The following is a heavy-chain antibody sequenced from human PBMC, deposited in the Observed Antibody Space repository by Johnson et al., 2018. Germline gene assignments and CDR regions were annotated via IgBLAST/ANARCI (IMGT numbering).Heavy chain of an antibody. CDR1: GNSFSHYF. D-gene: IGHD4-17*01. Sequence: QVQLQESGPGLVKPSETLSLICTVSGNSFSHYFWTWIRQPPGKGLELIGHIYNSGSTHYYPSLKSRVTISLDAAKNQFSLKLSSVTAADAAIYYCAATVPGRTVTTAFDIWGQGALVNVSS. V-gene: IGHV4-59*01. CDR2: IYNSGST. J-gene: IGHJ3*02. CDR3: AATVPGRTVTTAFDI.